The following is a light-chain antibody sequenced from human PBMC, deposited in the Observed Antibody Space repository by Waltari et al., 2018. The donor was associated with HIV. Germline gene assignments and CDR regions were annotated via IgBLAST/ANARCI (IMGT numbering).Light chain of an antibody. Sequence: QSVLTQPPSASGTPGQRVTISCSGSSSNLGSNYVYWYQQLPGTAPKLLIYRNNQRPSGVPDRFSGSKSGTSASLAISGLRSEDEADYYCAAWDDSSYVFGTGTKVTVL. CDR1: SSNLGSNY. V-gene: IGLV1-47*01. J-gene: IGLJ1*01. CDR2: RNN. CDR3: AAWDDSSYV.